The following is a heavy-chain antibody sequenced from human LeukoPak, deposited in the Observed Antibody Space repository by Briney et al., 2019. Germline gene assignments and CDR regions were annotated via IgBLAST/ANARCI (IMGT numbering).Heavy chain of an antibody. J-gene: IGHJ3*02. D-gene: IGHD3-22*01. CDR2: ISSSGSTI. V-gene: IGHV3-48*03. Sequence: GGSLRLSCAASGFTFSSYEMNWVRQAPGKGLEWVSYISSSGSTIYYADSVKGRFTISRDSSNNTLFLQMNSLRAEDTAVYYCARGTTYYYDSTGYYGSAFDIWGRGTMVTVSS. CDR3: ARGTTYYYDSTGYYGSAFDI. CDR1: GFTFSSYE.